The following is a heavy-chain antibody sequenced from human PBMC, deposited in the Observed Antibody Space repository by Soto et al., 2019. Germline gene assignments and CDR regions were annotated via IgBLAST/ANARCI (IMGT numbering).Heavy chain of an antibody. CDR1: GFTFSSYG. V-gene: IGHV3-33*01. CDR3: ARDGLVGLRYFDWLLSPGYYYMDV. D-gene: IGHD3-9*01. J-gene: IGHJ6*03. Sequence: GGSLRLSCAASGFTFSSYGMHWVRQAPGKGLEWVAVIWYDGSNKYYADSVKGRFTISRDNSKNTLYLQMNSLRAEDTAVYYCARDGLVGLRYFDWLLSPGYYYMDVWGKGTTVTVSS. CDR2: IWYDGSNK.